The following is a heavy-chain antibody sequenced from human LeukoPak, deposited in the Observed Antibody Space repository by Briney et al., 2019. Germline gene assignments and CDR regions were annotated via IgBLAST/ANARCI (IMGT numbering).Heavy chain of an antibody. Sequence: SETLSLTCTVSGGSISSYYWSWIRQPPGKGLEWIGYTYYSGSTNYNPSLKSRVTMSVDTSKNQFSLKLSSVTAADTAVYYCARDSGSYYAYYYYYMDVWGKGTTVTISS. D-gene: IGHD1-26*01. V-gene: IGHV4-59*12. CDR1: GGSISSYY. CDR2: TYYSGST. CDR3: ARDSGSYYAYYYYYMDV. J-gene: IGHJ6*03.